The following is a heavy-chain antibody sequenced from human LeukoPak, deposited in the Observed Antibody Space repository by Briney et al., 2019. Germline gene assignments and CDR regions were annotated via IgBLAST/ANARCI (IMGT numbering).Heavy chain of an antibody. CDR3: ARDRSSSWDHYYYYGMDV. V-gene: IGHV3-33*08. J-gene: IGHJ6*02. CDR1: GFTFSSYG. Sequence: PGGSLRLSCAASGFTFSSYGMHWVRQAPGKGLEWVAVIWYDGSNKYYADSVKGRFTISRDNSKNTLYLQMNSLRAEDTAVYYCARDRSSSWDHYYYYGMDVWGQGTTVTVSS. CDR2: IWYDGSNK. D-gene: IGHD6-13*01.